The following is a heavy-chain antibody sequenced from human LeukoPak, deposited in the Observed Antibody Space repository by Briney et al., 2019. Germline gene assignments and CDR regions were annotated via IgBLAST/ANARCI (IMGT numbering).Heavy chain of an antibody. V-gene: IGHV4-59*01. Sequence: PSETLSLTCTVSGXSISGYYWSWIRQPPGKGLEWIGYIYNSGSTTYNPSLKSRVTISVDTSKNQFSLRLRSVTAVDRAVYYCARDGLQGSILWGQGTLVTVSS. CDR2: IYNSGST. J-gene: IGHJ4*02. CDR3: ARDGLQGSIL. D-gene: IGHD4-11*01. CDR1: GXSISGYY.